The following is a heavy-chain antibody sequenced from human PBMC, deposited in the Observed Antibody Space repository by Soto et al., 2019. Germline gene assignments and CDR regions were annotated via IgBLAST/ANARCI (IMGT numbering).Heavy chain of an antibody. D-gene: IGHD3-10*01. Sequence: GASVKVSCKASGYTFTNYDINWVRQAPGQGLEWMGWMNPNSGNTGYAQKFQGRVTMTRDNSITTAYMELSGLTSEDTAVYYCAKERAYDRYYFAPWSQRTLVTVSS. CDR3: AKERAYDRYYFAP. V-gene: IGHV1-8*01. CDR2: MNPNSGNT. CDR1: GYTFTNYD. J-gene: IGHJ5*02.